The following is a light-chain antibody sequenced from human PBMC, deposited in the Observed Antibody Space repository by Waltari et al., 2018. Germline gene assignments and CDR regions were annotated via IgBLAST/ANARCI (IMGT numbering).Light chain of an antibody. Sequence: EVVFTQSPATISLSPGETVTLSCRASQSFVSDYLAWYQQKPGQAPRLLIYGASTRASGIPDRFSGSGFETHFTLTISSLEPEDFAVYYCQQFDGSLYTFGQGTRLEI. CDR2: GAS. V-gene: IGKV3-20*01. J-gene: IGKJ2*01. CDR3: QQFDGSLYT. CDR1: QSFVSDY.